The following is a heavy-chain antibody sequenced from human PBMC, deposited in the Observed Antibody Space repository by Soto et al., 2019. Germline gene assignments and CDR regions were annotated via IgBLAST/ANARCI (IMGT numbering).Heavy chain of an antibody. J-gene: IGHJ4*02. CDR1: GGTFSSYT. D-gene: IGHD4-17*01. CDR2: IIPILGIA. Sequence: SVKVSSKASGGTFSSYTISWVRQAPGQGLEWMGRIIPILGIANYAQKFQGRVTITADKSTSTAYMELSSLRSEDTAVYYCARGYGVTNPFDYWGQGTLVTVSS. V-gene: IGHV1-69*02. CDR3: ARGYGVTNPFDY.